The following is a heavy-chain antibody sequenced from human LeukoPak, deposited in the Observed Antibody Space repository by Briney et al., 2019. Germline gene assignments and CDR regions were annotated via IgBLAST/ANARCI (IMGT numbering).Heavy chain of an antibody. CDR2: ISSSSSTI. D-gene: IGHD3-22*01. CDR3: ARDQLEVITRFDY. V-gene: IGHV3-48*04. J-gene: IGHJ4*02. Sequence: GGSLRLSCAASGFTFSSYSMNWVRQAPGKGREWVSYISSSSSTISYADSVKGRFTISRDNAKNSLYLQMNSLRAEDTAVYYCARDQLEVITRFDYWGQGTPVTVSS. CDR1: GFTFSSYS.